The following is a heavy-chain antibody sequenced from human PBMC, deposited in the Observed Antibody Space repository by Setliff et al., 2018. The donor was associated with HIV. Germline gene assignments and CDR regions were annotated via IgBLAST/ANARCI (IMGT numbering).Heavy chain of an antibody. D-gene: IGHD3-22*01. V-gene: IGHV4-61*10. CDR1: GGSISSGSYY. Sequence: SETLSLTCTVSGGSISSGSYYWSWIRQPAGKGLEWIGHIYYSGSTNYNPSLKSRVTISVDTSKNQFSLKLSSVTAADTAVYYCARVVPAKNYYDSSPYFDYWGQGTLVTVSS. J-gene: IGHJ4*02. CDR2: IYYSGST. CDR3: ARVVPAKNYYDSSPYFDY.